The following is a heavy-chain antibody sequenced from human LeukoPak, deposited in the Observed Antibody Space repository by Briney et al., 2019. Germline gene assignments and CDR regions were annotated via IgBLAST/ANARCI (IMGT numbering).Heavy chain of an antibody. CDR2: ISTYNGNA. J-gene: IGHJ4*02. Sequence: ASVKVSCKASGYTFTGYYIHWVRQAPGQGLEWMGWISTYNGNAKYAQNLQGRVTMTTDTSTSTAYMELRSLRSDDTAVYYCAREESVGTTPYYFDYWGQGALVTVSS. CDR3: AREESVGTTPYYFDY. CDR1: GYTFTGYY. V-gene: IGHV1-18*04. D-gene: IGHD1-26*01.